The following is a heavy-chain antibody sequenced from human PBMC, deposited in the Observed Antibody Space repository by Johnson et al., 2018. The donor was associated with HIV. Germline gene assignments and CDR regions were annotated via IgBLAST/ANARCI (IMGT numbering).Heavy chain of an antibody. CDR1: GFTFSDYY. Sequence: QVQLVESGGGLVKPGGSLRLSCAASGFTFSDYYMSWIRQAPGKGLEWVAVLSYDGSNQYYADSVKGPFTISLDNSKNSLYLQMNSLRAEDTALYYCARDLKSYYDSSGYFDAFDIWGQGTMVTVSS. D-gene: IGHD3-22*01. CDR2: LSYDGSNQ. V-gene: IGHV3-30-3*01. CDR3: ARDLKSYYDSSGYFDAFDI. J-gene: IGHJ3*02.